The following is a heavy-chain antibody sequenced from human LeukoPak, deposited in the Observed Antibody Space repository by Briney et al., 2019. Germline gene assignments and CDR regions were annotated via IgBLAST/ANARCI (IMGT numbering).Heavy chain of an antibody. Sequence: GASVKVSCKASGYTFTSYYMHWVRQAPGQGLEWMGIINPSGGSTSYAQKFQGRVTMTRDTSTSTVYMELRSLRSEDTAVYYCARTNGSHDAFDIWGQGTMVTVSS. CDR3: ARTNGSHDAFDI. V-gene: IGHV1-46*01. D-gene: IGHD2-8*01. CDR1: GYTFTSYY. J-gene: IGHJ3*02. CDR2: INPSGGST.